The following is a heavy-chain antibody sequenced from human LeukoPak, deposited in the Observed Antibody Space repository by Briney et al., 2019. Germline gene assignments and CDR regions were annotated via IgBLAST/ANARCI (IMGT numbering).Heavy chain of an antibody. CDR2: ISYDGSNK. V-gene: IGHV3-30-3*01. CDR3: AKDITGIVATSDYYYYYYGMDV. J-gene: IGHJ6*02. CDR1: GFTFSSYA. D-gene: IGHD5-12*01. Sequence: GGSLRLSCAASGFTFSSYAMHWVRQAPGKGLEWVAVISYDGSNKYYADSVKGRFTISRDNSKNSLYLQMNSLRTEDTALYYCAKDITGIVATSDYYYYYYGMDVWGQGTTVTVSS.